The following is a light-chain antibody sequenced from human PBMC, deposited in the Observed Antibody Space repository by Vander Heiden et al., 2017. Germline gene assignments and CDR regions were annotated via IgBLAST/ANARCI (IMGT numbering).Light chain of an antibody. V-gene: IGLV1-47*01. J-gene: IGLJ1*01. CDR1: TSNIGSNY. CDR2: MTN. CDR3: AAWDDSLSGLV. Sequence: QSVLTQPPSASGTPGQRVTISCSGSTSNIGSNYVYWCQQLPGTAPELLIYMTNQRHSGVPDRFAGSKSGTSASLAISGLRSEDEADYYCAAWDDSLSGLVFGIGTKVTVL.